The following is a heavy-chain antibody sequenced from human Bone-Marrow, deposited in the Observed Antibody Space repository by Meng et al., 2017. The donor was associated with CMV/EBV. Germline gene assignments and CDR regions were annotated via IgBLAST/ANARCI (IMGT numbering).Heavy chain of an antibody. Sequence: QVQLVQAGAEVGQPGASVKVSCKASGYIFTSYDINSVRQAAGQGLEWMGWMNPNSGNTDYAQKFQGRVTMTRNISKSTAYMDLSSLRSEDTAVYYCATGVADFEYWGQGTLVTVSS. CDR3: ATGVADFEY. J-gene: IGHJ4*02. CDR1: GYIFTSYD. CDR2: MNPNSGNT. V-gene: IGHV1-8*01. D-gene: IGHD6-19*01.